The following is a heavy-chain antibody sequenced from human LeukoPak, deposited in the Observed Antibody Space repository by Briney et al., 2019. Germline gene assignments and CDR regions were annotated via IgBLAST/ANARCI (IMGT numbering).Heavy chain of an antibody. J-gene: IGHJ4*02. CDR1: GGTFSSYA. Sequence: GSSVKVSCKASGGTFSSYAISWVRQAPGQGLEWMGGIIPIFGTANYAQKFQGRVTITADESTSTAYMELSSLRPEDTAVYYCARDMSSSYYDSSGYQYWGQGTLVTVSS. CDR2: IIPIFGTA. CDR3: ARDMSSSYYDSSGYQY. V-gene: IGHV1-69*01. D-gene: IGHD3-22*01.